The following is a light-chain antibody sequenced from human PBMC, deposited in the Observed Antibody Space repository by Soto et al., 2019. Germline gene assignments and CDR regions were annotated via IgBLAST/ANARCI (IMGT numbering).Light chain of an antibody. Sequence: DFVMTQAPDSLAVSLGERATINCKSSQSVLYNSNNKNHLGWFQQKPGHPPKLLIYDASNRATGIPARFSGSGSGTDFTLTISSLEPEDFAVYYCQQRSNWPPTFGQGTRLEIK. CDR3: QQRSNWPPT. CDR1: QSVLYNSNNKNH. V-gene: IGKV4-1*01. J-gene: IGKJ5*01. CDR2: DAS.